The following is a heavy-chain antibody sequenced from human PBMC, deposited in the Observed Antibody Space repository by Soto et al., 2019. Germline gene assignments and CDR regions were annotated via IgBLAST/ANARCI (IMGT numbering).Heavy chain of an antibody. V-gene: IGHV1-46*01. J-gene: IGHJ4*02. Sequence: ASAKVSCKASGYTFTNYNIYWVRRAPGQGLEWMGIINPSGGQTSYAQKLQGRITMTTDTSTSTAFMELSRLTSEDTAVYYCARDWALQAGTTRWVKDYWGQGTLVTVSS. CDR2: INPSGGQT. D-gene: IGHD1-7*01. CDR1: GYTFTNYN. CDR3: ARDWALQAGTTRWVKDY.